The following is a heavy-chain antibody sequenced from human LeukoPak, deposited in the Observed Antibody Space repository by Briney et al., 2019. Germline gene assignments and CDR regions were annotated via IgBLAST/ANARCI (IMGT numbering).Heavy chain of an antibody. Sequence: ASVRVSCKASGYTFTSYYMHWVRQAPGQGLEWMGIINPSGGSTSYAQKFQGRVTMTRDTSTSTVYMEVSSLRSEDTAVYYCARDVNDILTGYSANWFDPWGQGTLVTVSS. J-gene: IGHJ5*02. D-gene: IGHD3-9*01. CDR2: INPSGGST. CDR3: ARDVNDILTGYSANWFDP. V-gene: IGHV1-46*01. CDR1: GYTFTSYY.